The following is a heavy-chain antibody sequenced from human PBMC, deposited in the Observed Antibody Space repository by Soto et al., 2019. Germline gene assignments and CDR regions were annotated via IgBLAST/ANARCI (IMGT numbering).Heavy chain of an antibody. Sequence: VQLVQSGVEVKKPGASVKVSCKASGYIFTSYGISWVRQAPGQGREWMGWISAQNGNRKYAQKLKGRVTMTTDTSTSTADMELRSLRSDDPAVYYCARDLGGFPDYWGQGTLVTVSS. J-gene: IGHJ4*02. CDR1: GYIFTSYG. CDR2: ISAQNGNR. CDR3: ARDLGGFPDY. D-gene: IGHD5-12*01. V-gene: IGHV1-18*01.